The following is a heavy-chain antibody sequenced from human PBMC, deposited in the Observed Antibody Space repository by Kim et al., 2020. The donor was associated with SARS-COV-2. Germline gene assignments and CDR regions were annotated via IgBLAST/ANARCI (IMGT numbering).Heavy chain of an antibody. CDR1: GGSISSYY. J-gene: IGHJ5*02. CDR2: IYYSGST. Sequence: SETLSLTCTVSGGSISSYYWSWIRQPPGKGLEWIGYIYYSGSTNYNPSLKSRVTISVDTSKNQFSLKLSSVTAADTAVYYCARASRDSDPYNWFDPWGQGTLVTVSS. D-gene: IGHD2-21*02. V-gene: IGHV4-59*01. CDR3: ARASRDSDPYNWFDP.